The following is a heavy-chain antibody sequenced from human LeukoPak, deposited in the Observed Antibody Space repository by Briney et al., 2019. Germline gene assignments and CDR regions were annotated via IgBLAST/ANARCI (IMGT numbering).Heavy chain of an antibody. CDR1: GGTFSSYA. CDR2: IIPIFGTA. V-gene: IGHV1-69*05. D-gene: IGHD4-11*01. Sequence: ASVKVPCKASGGTFSSYAISWVRQAPGQGLEWMGRIIPIFGTANYAQKFQGRVTITTDESTSTAYMELSSLRSEDTAVCYCACYSNHFDYWGQGTLVTVSS. CDR3: ACYSNHFDY. J-gene: IGHJ4*02.